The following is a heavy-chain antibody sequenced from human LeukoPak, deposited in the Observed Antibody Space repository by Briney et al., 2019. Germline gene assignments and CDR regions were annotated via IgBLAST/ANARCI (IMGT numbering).Heavy chain of an antibody. CDR3: ARDHIYYDFWSGYYPRNWFDP. CDR2: ISAYNGNT. D-gene: IGHD3-3*01. J-gene: IGHJ5*02. CDR1: GYTFTSYG. V-gene: IGHV1-18*01. Sequence: GASVKVSCKASGYTFTSYGISWVRRAPGQGLEWMGWISAYNGNTNYAQKLQGRVTMTTDTSTSTAYMELRSLRSDDTAVYYCARDHIYYDFWSGYYPRNWFDPWGQGTLATVSS.